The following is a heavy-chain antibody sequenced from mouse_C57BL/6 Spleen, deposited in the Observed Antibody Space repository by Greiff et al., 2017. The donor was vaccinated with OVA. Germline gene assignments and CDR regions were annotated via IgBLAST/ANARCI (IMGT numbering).Heavy chain of an antibody. J-gene: IGHJ1*03. D-gene: IGHD1-1*01. CDR2: ISDGGSYT. CDR3: ASDGGYGSGYPDWYFDV. V-gene: IGHV5-4*03. CDR1: GFTFSSYA. Sequence: EVMLVESGGGLVKPGGSLKLSCAASGFTFSSYAMSWVRQTPEKRLEWVATISDGGSYTYYPDNVKGRVTISRDNATNNLYLQMSHLKSEDTAMYYCASDGGYGSGYPDWYFDVWGTGTTVTVSS.